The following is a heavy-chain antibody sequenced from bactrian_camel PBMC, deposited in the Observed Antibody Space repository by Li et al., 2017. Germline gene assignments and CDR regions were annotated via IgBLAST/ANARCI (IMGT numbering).Heavy chain of an antibody. D-gene: IGHD2*01. V-gene: IGHV3-3*01. CDR3: AAEDRPGGYCLNPARVRY. CDR2: IWTVRSRT. Sequence: QLVESGGGSVQAGGSLRLSCAASGVRDPNYCMGWFRQRPGKAREDVAAIWTVRSRTRYGDSVVGRFTISQDNAKSTVYLQMNSLKPEDTAMYNCAAEDRPGGYCLNPARVRYWGQGTQVTVS. CDR1: GVRDPNYC. J-gene: IGHJ4*01.